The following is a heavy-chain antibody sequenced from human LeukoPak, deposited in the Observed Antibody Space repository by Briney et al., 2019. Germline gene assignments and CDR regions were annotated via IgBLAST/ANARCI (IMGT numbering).Heavy chain of an antibody. V-gene: IGHV3-9*01. CDR1: GFTFDDYA. CDR3: AKDNY. Sequence: GGSLRLSCAASGFTFDDYAMHWVRQAPGKGLEWVSGISWNSGSIGYVDSVKGRFTISRDNAKNSLYLQMNSLRAEDTALYYCAKDNYWGQGTLVTVSS. J-gene: IGHJ4*02. CDR2: ISWNSGSI.